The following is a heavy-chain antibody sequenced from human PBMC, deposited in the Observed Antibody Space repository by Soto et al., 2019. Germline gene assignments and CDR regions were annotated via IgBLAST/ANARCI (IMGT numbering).Heavy chain of an antibody. CDR2: ISYDGSNK. CDR1: GFPFSSYG. CDR3: AGGQYYFDY. Sequence: QVQLVESGGGVVQPGRSLRLSCAASGFPFSSYGMHWVRQAPGKGLEWVAHISYDGSNKNYTDSVKGRFTISRDNSKNMWHLQMSSLRAEDTAVYYCAGGQYYFDYCGHGTRVSVSS. V-gene: IGHV3-30*03. J-gene: IGHJ4*01. D-gene: IGHD2-15*01.